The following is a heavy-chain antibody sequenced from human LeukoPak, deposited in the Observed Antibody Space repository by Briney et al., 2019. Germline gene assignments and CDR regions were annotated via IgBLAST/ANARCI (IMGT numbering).Heavy chain of an antibody. D-gene: IGHD4-11*01. CDR1: AHSISSSYY. Sequence: SETLSLTCAVSAHSISSSYYWGWIRQAPGKGLEWIGTIYHSGSTHYNPSLKSRVTLSVDTSKNQFSLKLRSVTAADTAVYYCASLPSNTVTHDYWGQGTLVTVSS. CDR2: IYHSGST. V-gene: IGHV4-38-2*01. CDR3: ASLPSNTVTHDY. J-gene: IGHJ4*02.